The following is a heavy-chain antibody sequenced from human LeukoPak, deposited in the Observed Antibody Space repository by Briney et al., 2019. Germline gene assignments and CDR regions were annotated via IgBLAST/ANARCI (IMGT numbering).Heavy chain of an antibody. CDR2: ISSSSSYI. CDR1: GFTLSSYS. J-gene: IGHJ4*02. D-gene: IGHD4-17*01. CDR3: ARDYGDYGGLGY. V-gene: IGHV3-21*01. Sequence: PGGSLRLSCAASGFTLSSYSMNWVRQAPGKGLEWVSSISSSSSYIYYADSVKGRFTISRDNAKNSLYLQMNSLRAEDTAVYYCARDYGDYGGLGYWGQGTLVTVSS.